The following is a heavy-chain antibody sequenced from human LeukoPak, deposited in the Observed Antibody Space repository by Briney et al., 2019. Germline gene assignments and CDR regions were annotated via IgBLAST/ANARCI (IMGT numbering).Heavy chain of an antibody. CDR2: IYHSGNT. J-gene: IGHJ6*04. CDR1: GGSISSGGYS. V-gene: IGHV4-30-2*01. D-gene: IGHD3-10*01. CDR3: ARGNYYGSGSYYYYYGMDV. Sequence: SQTLSLTCAVSGGSISSGGYSWSWIRQPPGKGLEWIGYIYHSGNTYYNPSLKSRVTISVDTSKNQFSLKLSSVTAADTAVYYCARGNYYGSGSYYYYYGMDVWGKGTTVTVSS.